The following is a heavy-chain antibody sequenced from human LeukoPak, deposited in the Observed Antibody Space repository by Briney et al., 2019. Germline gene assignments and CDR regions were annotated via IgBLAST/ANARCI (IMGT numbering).Heavy chain of an antibody. Sequence: PGGSLRLSCAASGSTVTTLAMTWVRQAPGKGLEWVSVIGESDGRTYYADSVKGRFTISRDESKNTLYLQMNSLRAEDTAVYYCAKGPTDSCWKKLHDWGQGTLVTVSS. CDR1: GSTVTTLA. CDR2: IGESDGRT. V-gene: IGHV3-23*01. D-gene: IGHD1-1*01. CDR3: AKGPTDSCWKKLHD. J-gene: IGHJ4*02.